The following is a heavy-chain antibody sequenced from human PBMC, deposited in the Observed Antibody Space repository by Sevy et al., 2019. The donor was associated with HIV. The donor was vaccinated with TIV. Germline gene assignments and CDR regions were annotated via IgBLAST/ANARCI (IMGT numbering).Heavy chain of an antibody. D-gene: IGHD3-22*01. V-gene: IGHV5-51*01. CDR1: GYSFTNYW. Sequence: GESLKISCKGSGYSFTNYWIAWVRQMPGKGLEWMGIIYPGDSETRYSPSFQGQVTISADKSISTACLHWSSLKASDTAMYYCARFYDSSGHFPSDYWGQGTLVTVSS. CDR3: ARFYDSSGHFPSDY. J-gene: IGHJ4*02. CDR2: IYPGDSET.